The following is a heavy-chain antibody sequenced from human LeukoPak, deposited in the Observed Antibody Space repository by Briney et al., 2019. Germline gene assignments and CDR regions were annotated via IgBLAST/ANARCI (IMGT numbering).Heavy chain of an antibody. Sequence: ASVTVSCKVSGYTLTELSMHWVRQAPGKGLEWMGGFDPEDGETIYTQMFQGRVTMTEDTSTDTAYMELSSLRSEDTAVYYCATNLATVVTPAYYWGQGTLVTVSS. CDR1: GYTLTELS. CDR2: FDPEDGET. CDR3: ATNLATVVTPAYY. D-gene: IGHD4-23*01. J-gene: IGHJ4*02. V-gene: IGHV1-24*01.